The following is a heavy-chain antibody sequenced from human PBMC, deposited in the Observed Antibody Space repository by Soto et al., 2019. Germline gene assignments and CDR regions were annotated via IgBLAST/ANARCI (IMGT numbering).Heavy chain of an antibody. J-gene: IGHJ6*02. CDR2: IYYSGTT. D-gene: IGHD3-3*01. CDR3: ALRFGTA. CDR1: GASISSGDYY. Sequence: SETLSLTCTVSGASISSGDYYWSWIRQPPGKDLEWIGYIYYSGTTYYNLSLKSRVTISLDTSKNRLSLNLRSVTAADTAVYYCALRFGTAWGQGTTVTVSS. V-gene: IGHV4-30-4*02.